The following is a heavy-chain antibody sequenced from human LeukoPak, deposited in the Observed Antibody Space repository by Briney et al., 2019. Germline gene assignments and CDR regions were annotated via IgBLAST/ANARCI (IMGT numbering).Heavy chain of an antibody. J-gene: IGHJ4*02. CDR3: ATPLHYDILTYFDY. Sequence: GGSLRLSCAASGFTFSSYAMSWVRQAPGKGLEWVSAISGSGGSTYYADSVKGRFTISRDNSKNMLYLQMNSLRAEDTAVYYCATPLHYDILTYFDYWGRGTLVTVSS. V-gene: IGHV3-23*01. CDR2: ISGSGGST. D-gene: IGHD3-9*01. CDR1: GFTFSSYA.